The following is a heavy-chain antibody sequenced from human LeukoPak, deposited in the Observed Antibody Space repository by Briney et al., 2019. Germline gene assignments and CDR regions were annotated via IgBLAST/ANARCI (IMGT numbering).Heavy chain of an antibody. V-gene: IGHV1-46*01. CDR3: ARGGPSSGSLTSFDY. J-gene: IGHJ4*02. Sequence: ASVKVSCKASGYTFTSYYMHWVRQAPGQGLEWMGIINPSGGSTSYAQKFQGRVTMTRDTSTSTVYMELSSLGSEDTAVYYCARGGPSSGSLTSFDYWGQGTLVTVSS. D-gene: IGHD3-22*01. CDR1: GYTFTSYY. CDR2: INPSGGST.